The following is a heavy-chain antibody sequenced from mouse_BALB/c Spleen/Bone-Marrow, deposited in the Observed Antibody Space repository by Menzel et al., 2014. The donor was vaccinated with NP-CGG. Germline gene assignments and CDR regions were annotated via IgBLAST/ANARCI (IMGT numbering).Heavy chain of an antibody. CDR2: ISSGGSYT. Sequence: EVKLVESGGGLVKPGGSLKLSCAASGFTFSSYTMSWVRQTPEKRLEWVATISSGGSYTYYPDSVKGRLTISRDNAKNTLYLQMSSLKSEDTAMYYCTRDLYDGYYYYAMDYWGQGTSVTVSS. D-gene: IGHD2-3*01. J-gene: IGHJ4*01. V-gene: IGHV5-6-4*01. CDR3: TRDLYDGYYYYAMDY. CDR1: GFTFSSYT.